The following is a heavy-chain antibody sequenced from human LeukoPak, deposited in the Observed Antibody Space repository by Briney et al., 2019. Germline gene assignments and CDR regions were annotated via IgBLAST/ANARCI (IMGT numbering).Heavy chain of an antibody. J-gene: IGHJ5*02. V-gene: IGHV1-18*01. Sequence: ASVKVSCKASGYTFTSYGISWVRQAPGQGLEWMGWISAYNGNTNYAQKLQGRVTMTTDTSTSTAYMELRSLRSDDTAVYYCARSITIFGVVIPLYNWFDPWGQGTLVIVSS. CDR3: ARSITIFGVVIPLYNWFDP. CDR1: GYTFTSYG. CDR2: ISAYNGNT. D-gene: IGHD3-3*01.